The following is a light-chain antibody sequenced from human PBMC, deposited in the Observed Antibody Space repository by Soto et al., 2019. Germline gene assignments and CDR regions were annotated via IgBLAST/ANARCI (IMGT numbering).Light chain of an antibody. Sequence: DIQITHSRSSVSASVGDRVSITCRGSQGISNWLAWYQQKPGRAPKLLIYAASSLQSGVSSRFSGSGSGTDFTLTISSLQPEDFATYYCQQGNSFPFTLGPGTKVDIK. V-gene: IGKV1D-12*01. CDR3: QQGNSFPFT. CDR2: AAS. CDR1: QGISNW. J-gene: IGKJ3*01.